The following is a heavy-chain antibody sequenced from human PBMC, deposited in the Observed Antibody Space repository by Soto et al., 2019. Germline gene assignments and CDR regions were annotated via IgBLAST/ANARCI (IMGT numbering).Heavy chain of an antibody. CDR1: GYGFSAFSVYG. CDR2: IWADGSQK. Sequence: GGSLRLSCAASGYGFSAFSVYGMHWVRQAPGKGLEWVAVIWADGSQKKYAESVTGRFTISKDNVKNTPYLQMNSLRAEDSAVYYCATDKGDSPFDTWGQGTRVTVSS. D-gene: IGHD5-18*01. V-gene: IGHV3-33*01. J-gene: IGHJ5*02. CDR3: ATDKGDSPFDT.